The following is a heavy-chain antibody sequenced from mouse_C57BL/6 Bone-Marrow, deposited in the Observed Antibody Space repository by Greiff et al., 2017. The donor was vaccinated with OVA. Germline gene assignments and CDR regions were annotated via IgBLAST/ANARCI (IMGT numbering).Heavy chain of an antibody. Sequence: VQLKESGAELVRPGASVKLSCTASGFNIKDYYMHWVKQRPEQGLEWIGRIDPEDGDTEYAPKFQGKATMTADTSSNTAYLQLSSLTSEDTAVYYCTRKNYSNYGFAYWGQGTLVTVSA. CDR1: GFNIKDYY. D-gene: IGHD2-5*01. CDR2: IDPEDGDT. V-gene: IGHV14-1*01. J-gene: IGHJ3*01. CDR3: TRKNYSNYGFAY.